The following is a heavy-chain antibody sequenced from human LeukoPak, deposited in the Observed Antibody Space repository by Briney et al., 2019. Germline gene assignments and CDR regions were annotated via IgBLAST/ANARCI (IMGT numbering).Heavy chain of an antibody. J-gene: IGHJ3*02. D-gene: IGHD2-15*01. CDR3: ARYCSGGSCYGAFDI. Sequence: PSETLSLTCAIYGGSFSGYYWSWIRQPPGEGLEWIGEINHSEGTKYNPSLKSRVTISVDTSKNQFSLKLNSVTAADTAVYYCARYCSGGSCYGAFDIWGQGTMVTVSS. CDR2: INHSEGT. CDR1: GGSFSGYY. V-gene: IGHV4-34*01.